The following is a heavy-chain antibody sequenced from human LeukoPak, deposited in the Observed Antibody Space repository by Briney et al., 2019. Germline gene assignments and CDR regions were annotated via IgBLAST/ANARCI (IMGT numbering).Heavy chain of an antibody. CDR1: GGSISSYY. V-gene: IGHV4-59*01. J-gene: IGHJ4*02. Sequence: PSETLSLTCTVSGGSISSYYWSWIRQPPGKGLEWIGYIYYSGSTNYNPSLKSRVTISVDTSKNQFSLKLSSVTAADTAVYYCARGLPYSSSWYPQYYFDYWGQGTLVTVSS. CDR2: IYYSGST. CDR3: ARGLPYSSSWYPQYYFDY. D-gene: IGHD6-13*01.